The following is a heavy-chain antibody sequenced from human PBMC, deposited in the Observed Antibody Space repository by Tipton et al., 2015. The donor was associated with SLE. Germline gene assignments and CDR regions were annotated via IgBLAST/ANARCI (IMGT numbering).Heavy chain of an antibody. J-gene: IGHJ4*02. V-gene: IGHV3-74*01. CDR1: GFSFSGYN. Sequence: SLRLSCAASGFSFSGYNMNWVRQAPGKGLVWVSRINSDGSSTSYADSVKGRFTISRDNAKNTLYLQMSRLRAEDTAVYYCARVRSNFDYWGQGTLVTVSS. CDR3: ARVRSNFDY. CDR2: INSDGSST.